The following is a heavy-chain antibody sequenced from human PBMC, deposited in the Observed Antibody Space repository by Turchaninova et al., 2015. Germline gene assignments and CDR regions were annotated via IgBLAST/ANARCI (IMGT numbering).Heavy chain of an antibody. Sequence: QVHLQRWGAGLLKPSETLSLTCAVYGGAFSGYYWGWTRQPPGKGLGWIGEINQSGSTNYNPSLKSRVTISVDTSKNQFSLKLSSVTAADTAVYYCARVSPSIAARPCDYWGQGTLVTVSS. CDR1: GGAFSGYY. CDR2: INQSGST. D-gene: IGHD6-6*01. V-gene: IGHV4-34*01. CDR3: ARVSPSIAARPCDY. J-gene: IGHJ4*02.